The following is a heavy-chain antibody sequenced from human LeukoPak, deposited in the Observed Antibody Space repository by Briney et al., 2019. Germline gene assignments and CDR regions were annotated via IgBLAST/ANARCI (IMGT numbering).Heavy chain of an antibody. CDR3: AKSQGYTYGPSGYYFDY. CDR2: ISGSGGST. J-gene: IGHJ4*02. V-gene: IGHV3-23*01. D-gene: IGHD5-18*01. Sequence: PGGSLRLSCAASGFTFSSYAMSWVRQAPGKGPEWVSAISGSGGSTFYADSVKGRFTISRDNSKSTLYLQMNSLRAEDTAVYYCAKSQGYTYGPSGYYFDYWGQGTLVTVSS. CDR1: GFTFSSYA.